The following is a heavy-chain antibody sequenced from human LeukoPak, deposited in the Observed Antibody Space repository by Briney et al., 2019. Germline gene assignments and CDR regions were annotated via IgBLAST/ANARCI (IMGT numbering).Heavy chain of an antibody. D-gene: IGHD6-19*01. CDR1: GFTFSTYG. Sequence: GGSLRLSCAASGFTFSTYGMHWVRQAPGKGLEWVSGINWNGGSTGYADSVKGRFTISRDNAKNSLYLQMNSLRAEDTALYYCARAQYSSGWYNAFDIWGQGTMVTVSS. CDR2: INWNGGST. V-gene: IGHV3-20*04. CDR3: ARAQYSSGWYNAFDI. J-gene: IGHJ3*02.